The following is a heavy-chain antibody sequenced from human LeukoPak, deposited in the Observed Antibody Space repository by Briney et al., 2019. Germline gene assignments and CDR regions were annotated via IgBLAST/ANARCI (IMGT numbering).Heavy chain of an antibody. CDR1: GGSFSGYY. CDR3: ARGPRRTYYYGSGSYYWCYFDY. V-gene: IGHV4-34*01. D-gene: IGHD3-10*01. J-gene: IGHJ4*02. Sequence: PSETLSLTCAVYGGSFSGYYWSWIRQPPGKGLEWIGEINHSGSTNYNPSLKSRVTISVDTSKNQFSLKLSSVTAADTAVYYCARGPRRTYYYGSGSYYWCYFDYWCQGTLVTVSS. CDR2: INHSGST.